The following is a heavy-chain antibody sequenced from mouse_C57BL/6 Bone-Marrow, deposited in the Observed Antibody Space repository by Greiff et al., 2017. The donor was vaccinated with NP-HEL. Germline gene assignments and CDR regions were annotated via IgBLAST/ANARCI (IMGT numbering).Heavy chain of an antibody. V-gene: IGHV2-9-1*01. J-gene: IGHJ3*01. Sequence: VKLMESGPGLVAPSPSLSITCTVSGFSLTSYAISWVRQPPGKGLEWLGVIWTGGGTNYNSALKSSLSIRKDTYKSQVFVKMNSLQTDDTARYYCARTLYYYGRGAWFAYWGQGTLVTVSA. CDR1: GFSLTSYA. CDR3: ARTLYYYGRGAWFAY. CDR2: IWTGGGT. D-gene: IGHD1-1*01.